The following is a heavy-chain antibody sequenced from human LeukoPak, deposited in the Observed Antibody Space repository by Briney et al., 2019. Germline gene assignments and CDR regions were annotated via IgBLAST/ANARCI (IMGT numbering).Heavy chain of an antibody. Sequence: ASVKVSCKASGYTFTGYYMHWVRQAPGQGLEWMGWINPNSGGTNYAQKFQGRVTMTRDTSISTAYMELSSLRSEDTAVYYCAVGGYSYGWYYFDYWGQGTLVTVSS. CDR1: GYTFTGYY. D-gene: IGHD5-18*01. CDR2: INPNSGGT. J-gene: IGHJ4*02. CDR3: AVGGYSYGWYYFDY. V-gene: IGHV1-2*02.